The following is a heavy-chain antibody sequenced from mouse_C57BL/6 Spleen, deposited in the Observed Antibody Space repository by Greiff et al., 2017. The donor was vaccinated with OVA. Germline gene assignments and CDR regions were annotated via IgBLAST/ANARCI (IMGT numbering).Heavy chain of an antibody. CDR3: AIRAYGSFDY. D-gene: IGHD1-1*01. J-gene: IGHJ2*01. CDR1: GYTFTSYW. V-gene: IGHV1-69*01. Sequence: VQLQQPGAELVMPGASVKLSCKASGYTFTSYWMHWVKQRPGQGLEWIGEIDPSDSYTNYNQKFKGKSTLTVDKSSSTAYMQLSSLTSEDSAVYYCAIRAYGSFDYWGQGTTLTVSS. CDR2: IDPSDSYT.